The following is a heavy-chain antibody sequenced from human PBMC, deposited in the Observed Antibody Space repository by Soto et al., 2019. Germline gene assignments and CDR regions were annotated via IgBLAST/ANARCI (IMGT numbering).Heavy chain of an antibody. V-gene: IGHV3-23*01. CDR2: IRGSGGST. J-gene: IGHJ4*02. D-gene: IGHD3-22*01. CDR1: GFTFSSYA. Sequence: GGSLRLSCAASGFTFSSYALTWVRQAPGKGLEWVSGIRGSGGSTYYADSVKGRFTISRDNSKNTLYLQMNSLRAEDTAVYYCAKEQDRYYFDSSGFPTDNWGPGTPVTVSS. CDR3: AKEQDRYYFDSSGFPTDN.